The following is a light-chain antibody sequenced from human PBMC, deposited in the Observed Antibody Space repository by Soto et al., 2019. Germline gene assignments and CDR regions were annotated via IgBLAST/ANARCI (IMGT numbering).Light chain of an antibody. J-gene: IGKJ4*01. CDR1: QSVANNF. CDR3: QQRSYWLT. Sequence: EIVLTQSPGTLSLSPGERATLSCRASQSVANNFLAWHQQKPGQTPRLLIYDASNRATGIPARFSGSGSGTDFTLTISSLEPEDFAVYYCQQRSYWLTFGGGTKVEI. CDR2: DAS. V-gene: IGKV3-11*01.